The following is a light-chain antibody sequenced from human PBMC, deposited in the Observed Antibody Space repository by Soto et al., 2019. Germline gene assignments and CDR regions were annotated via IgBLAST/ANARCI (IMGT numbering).Light chain of an antibody. V-gene: IGKV1-27*01. Sequence: DIQMTQSPSSLSASVGDRVTITCRASQGIDKYLAWYQLKPGKVPELLIYAASTLQAGAPSRFSGSGSGTDFTLNISSLQPEDVATYYCQKYDSVPLTFGGGNRVEIK. CDR2: AAS. CDR1: QGIDKY. J-gene: IGKJ4*01. CDR3: QKYDSVPLT.